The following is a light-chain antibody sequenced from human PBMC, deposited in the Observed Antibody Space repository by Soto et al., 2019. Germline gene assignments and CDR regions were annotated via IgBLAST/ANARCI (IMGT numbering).Light chain of an antibody. Sequence: ERVMTQAPATLSVSPGERPTFSCRASQSVNTNLAWYKLKPGQAPRXLVYGASIRATGIPARLSVSGSGTEYSLTLRSLQSEDFGVDVCQQYGQWWTFGQGTKVDI. V-gene: IGKV3-15*01. CDR1: QSVNTN. J-gene: IGKJ1*01. CDR2: GAS. CDR3: QQYGQWWT.